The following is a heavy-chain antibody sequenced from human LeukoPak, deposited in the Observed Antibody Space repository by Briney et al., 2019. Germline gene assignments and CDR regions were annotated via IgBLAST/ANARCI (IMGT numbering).Heavy chain of an antibody. CDR1: GFTFSDYY. CDR3: ARDYYYGSGSYSGDY. CDR2: ISSSGSTI. V-gene: IGHV3-11*04. J-gene: IGHJ4*02. Sequence: GGSLRLSCAASGFTFSDYYMSWIRQAPGKGLEWVSYISSSGSTIYYAASVKGRFTISRDNAKNSLYLQMNSLRAEDTAVYYCARDYYYGSGSYSGDYWGQGTLVTVSS. D-gene: IGHD3-10*01.